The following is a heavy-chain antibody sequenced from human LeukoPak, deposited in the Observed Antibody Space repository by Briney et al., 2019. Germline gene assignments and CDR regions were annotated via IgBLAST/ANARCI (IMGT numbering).Heavy chain of an antibody. CDR3: ARDRLLWFGEPFFDY. CDR1: GYTFTGYY. J-gene: IGHJ4*02. Sequence: ASVKVSCKASGYTFTGYYMHWLRQAPGQGLEWMGWINPNSGGTNYAQKFQGRVTMTRDTSISTAYMELSRLRSDDTAVYYCARDRLLWFGEPFFDYWGQGTLVTVSS. CDR2: INPNSGGT. V-gene: IGHV1-2*02. D-gene: IGHD3-10*01.